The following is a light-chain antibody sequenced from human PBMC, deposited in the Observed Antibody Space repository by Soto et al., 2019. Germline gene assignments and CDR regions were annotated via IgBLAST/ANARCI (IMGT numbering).Light chain of an antibody. J-gene: IGKJ5*01. V-gene: IGKV3D-15*01. CDR3: QQHNQWPIT. CDR2: GAS. CDR1: QSVSSN. Sequence: EIVLTQSPATLSLSPGERATLSCRASQSVSSNLAWYQQRLGQAPRLLIYGASTRATGIPARFSGSGSGTEFTLTINSLQSEDFAVYYCQQHNQWPITFGQGTRLEIK.